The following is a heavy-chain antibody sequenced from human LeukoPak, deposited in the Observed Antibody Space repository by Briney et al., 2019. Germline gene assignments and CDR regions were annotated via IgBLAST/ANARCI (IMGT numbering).Heavy chain of an antibody. J-gene: IGHJ6*03. D-gene: IGHD1-26*01. CDR1: GFTFSSYG. Sequence: PGGSLRLSCAASGFTFSSYGMSWVRQAPGKGLEWVSAISGSGGSAYYADSVKGRFTISRDNSKNTLYLQMNSLRAEDTAVYYCAKAGYSGSYYSYYYYYMDVWGKGTTVTVSS. CDR2: ISGSGGSA. V-gene: IGHV3-23*01. CDR3: AKAGYSGSYYSYYYYYMDV.